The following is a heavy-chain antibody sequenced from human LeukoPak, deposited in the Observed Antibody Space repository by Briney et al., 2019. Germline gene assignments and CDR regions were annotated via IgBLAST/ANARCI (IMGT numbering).Heavy chain of an antibody. V-gene: IGHV3-30*18. CDR1: GFTFSSYG. Sequence: PGGSLRLSCAASGFTFSSYGMHWVRQAPGKGLEWVAVISYDGSNKYYADSVKGRFTISRDNSKNTLYLQMNGLRAEDTAVYYCAKKRYYYDNSGYSYFDYWGQGTLVTVSS. J-gene: IGHJ4*02. CDR3: AKKRYYYDNSGYSYFDY. CDR2: ISYDGSNK. D-gene: IGHD3-22*01.